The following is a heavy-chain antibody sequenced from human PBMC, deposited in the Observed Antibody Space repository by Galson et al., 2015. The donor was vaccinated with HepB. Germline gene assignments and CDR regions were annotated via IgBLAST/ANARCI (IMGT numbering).Heavy chain of an antibody. D-gene: IGHD3-22*01. Sequence: LRLSCAASGFTFSSYAMSWVRQAPGKGLEWVSAISGSGGSTYYADSVKGRFTISRDNSKNTLYLQMNSLRAEDTAVYYCAKDQNYDSSAIRDIWGQGTMVTVSS. CDR3: AKDQNYDSSAIRDI. J-gene: IGHJ3*02. V-gene: IGHV3-23*01. CDR1: GFTFSSYA. CDR2: ISGSGGST.